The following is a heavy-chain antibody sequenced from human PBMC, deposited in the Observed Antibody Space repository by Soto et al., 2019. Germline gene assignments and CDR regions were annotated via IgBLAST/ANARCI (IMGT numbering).Heavy chain of an antibody. CDR2: IQSGGPT. V-gene: IGHV3-66*01. CDR3: ARDDVFFYGGRCHPVHMDV. J-gene: IGHJ6*03. D-gene: IGHD2-15*01. CDR1: GFTVSSKY. Sequence: GGSLRLSCAASGFTVSSKYMSWVRQAPGKGLEWVSLIQSGGPTYYADSVKGRFTTSRDTSENTLHLQMDSLRAEDTAVYYCARDDVFFYGGRCHPVHMDVRGKGTTVTVFS.